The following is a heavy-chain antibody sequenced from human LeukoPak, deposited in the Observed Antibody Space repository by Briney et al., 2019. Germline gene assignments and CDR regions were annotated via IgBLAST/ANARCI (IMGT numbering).Heavy chain of an antibody. Sequence: SETLSLTCAVYGGSFSGYYWSWIRQPPGKGLEWIGEINHSGSTNYNPSLKSRVTISVDTSKNQFSLKLSSVTAADTAVYYCARGIAFWSGSLRYYFDYWGQGTLVTVSS. CDR3: ARGIAFWSGSLRYYFDY. CDR2: INHSGST. V-gene: IGHV4-34*01. J-gene: IGHJ4*02. D-gene: IGHD3-3*01. CDR1: GGSFSGYY.